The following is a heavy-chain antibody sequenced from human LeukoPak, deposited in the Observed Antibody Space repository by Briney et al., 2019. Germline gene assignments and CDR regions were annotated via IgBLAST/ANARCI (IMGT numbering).Heavy chain of an antibody. CDR3: ARVFGYSYGYTRFDY. V-gene: IGHV4-34*01. CDR2: INHSGST. Sequence: PSETLSLTCAVYGGSFSGYYWSWIRQPPGKGLEWMGEINHSGSTNYNPSLKSRVTISVDTSKNQFSLKLSSVTAADTAVYYCARVFGYSYGYTRFDYWGQGTLVTVSS. J-gene: IGHJ4*02. CDR1: GGSFSGYY. D-gene: IGHD5-18*01.